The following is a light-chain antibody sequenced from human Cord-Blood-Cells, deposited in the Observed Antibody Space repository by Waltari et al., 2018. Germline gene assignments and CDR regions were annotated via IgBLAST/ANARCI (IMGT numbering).Light chain of an antibody. Sequence: SSELTQDPAVSVALGQTVRITCQGDSIRSSYASWYKQKPGQAPELFNYIKNHRPAGSPYRFSGSSSGNTASLTITGAQAEDEADYYCNSRDSSGNRVFGGGTKLTVL. V-gene: IGLV3-19*01. CDR3: NSRDSSGNRV. CDR2: IKN. J-gene: IGLJ2*01. CDR1: SIRSSY.